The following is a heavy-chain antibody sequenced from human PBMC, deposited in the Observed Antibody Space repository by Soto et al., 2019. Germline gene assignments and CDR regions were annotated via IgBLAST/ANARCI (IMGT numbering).Heavy chain of an antibody. CDR3: ARVSWDSGPNSSGWYYFDY. CDR1: GFTFSSYA. CDR2: ISYDGSNK. D-gene: IGHD6-19*01. V-gene: IGHV3-30-3*01. Sequence: QVQLVESGGGVVRPGRSLRLSCAASGFTFSSYAMHWVRQAPGKGLEWVAVISYDGSNKYYADSVKGRFTISRDNSKNTLYLQMNSLRAEDTAVYYCARVSWDSGPNSSGWYYFDYWGQGTLVTVSS. J-gene: IGHJ4*02.